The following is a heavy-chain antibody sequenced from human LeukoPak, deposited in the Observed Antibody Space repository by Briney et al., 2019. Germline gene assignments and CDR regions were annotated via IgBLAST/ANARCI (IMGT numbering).Heavy chain of an antibody. CDR2: ISSSGSTI. CDR1: GFTFSSYE. J-gene: IGHJ4*02. CDR3: ARDRNYYDSSGLY. D-gene: IGHD3-22*01. Sequence: PGGSLRLSCAASGFTFSSYEMNWVRQAPGKGLEWDSYISSSGSTIYCADSVKGRFTISRDNAKNSLYLQMNSLRAEDTAVYYCARDRNYYDSSGLYWGQGTLVTVSS. V-gene: IGHV3-48*03.